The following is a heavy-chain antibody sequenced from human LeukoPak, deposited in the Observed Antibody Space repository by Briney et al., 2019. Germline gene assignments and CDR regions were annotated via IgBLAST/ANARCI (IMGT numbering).Heavy chain of an antibody. D-gene: IGHD5-12*01. J-gene: IGHJ4*02. CDR1: GFTFSSYG. V-gene: IGHV3-30*18. Sequence: PGGSLRLSCAASGFTFSSYGMHWVRQAPGKGLEWVAVISYDGSNKYYADSVKGRFTISRDNSKNTLYLQMNSLRAEDTAVYYCAKSGEWPRSGYYFDYWGQGTLVTVSS. CDR3: AKSGEWPRSGYYFDY. CDR2: ISYDGSNK.